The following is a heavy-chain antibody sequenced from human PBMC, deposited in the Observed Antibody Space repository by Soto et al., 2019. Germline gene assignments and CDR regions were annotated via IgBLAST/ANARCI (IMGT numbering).Heavy chain of an antibody. V-gene: IGHV3-23*01. CDR2: ITDNGGST. Sequence: PVGSLRLSCAASGFTFSRDGMSWVRQAPGKGLEWVSLITDNGGSTYYADSVKGRFTISRDNTKNTLFLQMNSLRSEDTAVYYCARSSGGVFGIIIEGSNWLAPWGQGSLVTVSS. J-gene: IGHJ5*02. CDR1: GFTFSRDG. CDR3: ARSSGGVFGIIIEGSNWLAP. D-gene: IGHD3-16*02.